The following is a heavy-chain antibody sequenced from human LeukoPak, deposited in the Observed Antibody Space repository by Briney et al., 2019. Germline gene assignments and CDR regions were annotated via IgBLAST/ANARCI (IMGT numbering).Heavy chain of an antibody. CDR3: ATGGLNWNYVNY. D-gene: IGHD1-7*01. Sequence: GGSLRLSCAASGFTFSSYSMNWVRQAPGKGLEWVSSISSSSSYIYYADSVKGRFTISRDNAKNSLYLQMNSLRAEDTAVYYCATGGLNWNYVNYWGQGTLVSVSS. V-gene: IGHV3-21*01. CDR1: GFTFSSYS. CDR2: ISSSSSYI. J-gene: IGHJ4*02.